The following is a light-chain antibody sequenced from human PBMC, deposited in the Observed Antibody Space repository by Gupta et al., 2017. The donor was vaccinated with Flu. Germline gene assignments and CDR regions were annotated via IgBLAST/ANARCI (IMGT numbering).Light chain of an antibody. CDR1: HTITLNY. V-gene: IGKV3-20*01. CDR2: AAS. J-gene: IGKJ2*01. Sequence: TGFLSQGRSPPRSGRASHTITLNYLAWFRQKSGQAPRLLVYAASTRATGIPDRFSGSASGTDFTLTISRLEPEDFAVYYCQQYGSTRGYIFGQGTHLEIK. CDR3: QQYGSTRGYI.